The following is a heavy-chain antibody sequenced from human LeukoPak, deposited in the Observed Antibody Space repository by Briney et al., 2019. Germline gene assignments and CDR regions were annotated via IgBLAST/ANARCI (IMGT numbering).Heavy chain of an antibody. J-gene: IGHJ4*02. CDR1: GYSFTSYW. CDR3: ARQSVAQSKKERGYSGYELDY. V-gene: IGHV5-10-1*01. Sequence: GESLRISCKGSGYSFTSYWISWVRQMPGKGLEWMGRIDPSDSYTNYSPSFQGHVTISADKSISPAYLQWSSLKASDTAMYYCARQSVAQSKKERGYSGYELDYWGQGTLVTVSS. D-gene: IGHD5-12*01. CDR2: IDPSDSYT.